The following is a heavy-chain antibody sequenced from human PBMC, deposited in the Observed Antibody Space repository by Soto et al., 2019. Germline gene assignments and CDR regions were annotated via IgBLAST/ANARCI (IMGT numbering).Heavy chain of an antibody. Sequence: EVQLLESGGGLVQPGGSLRLSCAASGFTFGNYDFSWVRQAPGKGLEWVSVISGGGDATYYPDSVKGWFTTSRDNSKNTVYLQKNSLRAEDTADYYWANKALGSRTLPAVYYLDYWGKGTLVTVSA. J-gene: IGHJ4*02. CDR2: ISGGGDAT. D-gene: IGHD7-27*01. CDR1: GFTFGNYD. V-gene: IGHV3-23*01. CDR3: ANKALGSRTLPAVYYLDY.